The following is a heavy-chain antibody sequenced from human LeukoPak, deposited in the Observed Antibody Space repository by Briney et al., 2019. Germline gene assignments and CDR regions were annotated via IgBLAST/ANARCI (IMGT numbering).Heavy chain of an antibody. CDR2: ISWNSNSI. V-gene: IGHV3-9*03. D-gene: IGHD5-12*01. CDR3: AKDMSYGGYSGYDY. CDR1: GFTFDDYA. Sequence: PGGSLRLSCAASGFTFDDYAMHWVRQAPGKGLEWVSGISWNSNSIAYADSVKGRFTISRDNAKNSLYLHMNSLRAEDMALYYCAKDMSYGGYSGYDYWGHGTLVTVSS. J-gene: IGHJ4*01.